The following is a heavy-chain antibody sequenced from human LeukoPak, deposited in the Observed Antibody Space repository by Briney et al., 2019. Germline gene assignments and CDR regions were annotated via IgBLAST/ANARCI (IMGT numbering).Heavy chain of an antibody. V-gene: IGHV4-34*01. CDR1: GGSFSGFY. D-gene: IGHD3-10*01. Sequence: PSETLSLTCAVYGGSFSGFYWSWIRHVPGKGLEWIGEINYTGSTSYNPSLKSRVTISVDTSKNQFSLKLSSVTAADTAVYYCARAAPKKPKIWFGELSARYMDVWGKGTTVTVSS. J-gene: IGHJ6*03. CDR3: ARAAPKKPKIWFGELSARYMDV. CDR2: INYTGST.